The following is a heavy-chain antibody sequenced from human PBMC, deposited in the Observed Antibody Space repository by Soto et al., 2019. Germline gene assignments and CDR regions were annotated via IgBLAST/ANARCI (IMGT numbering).Heavy chain of an antibody. D-gene: IGHD3-22*01. Sequence: ASVKVSCKASGYTFTSYAMHWVRQAPGQRLEWMGWINAGNGNTKYSQKFQGRVTITRDTSASTAYMELSSLRSEDPAVYYCANSYDSSGYYSGINIDYWGQGTLVTVSS. CDR2: INAGNGNT. J-gene: IGHJ4*02. CDR3: ANSYDSSGYYSGINIDY. V-gene: IGHV1-3*01. CDR1: GYTFTSYA.